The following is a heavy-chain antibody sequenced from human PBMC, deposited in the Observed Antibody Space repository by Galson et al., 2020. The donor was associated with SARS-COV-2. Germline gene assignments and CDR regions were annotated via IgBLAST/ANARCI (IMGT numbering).Heavy chain of an antibody. CDR2: ISGSGGST. CDR1: GFTFSSYA. D-gene: IGHD2-2*03. V-gene: IGHV3-23*01. Sequence: GGSLRLSCAASGFTFSSYAMSWVRQAPGKGLEWVSAISGSGGSTYYADSVKGRFTISRDNSKNTLYLQMNSLRAEDTAVYYCAKAGMDIVVVPAAGYDFWSGYFWGYFDYWGQGTLVTVSS. CDR3: AKAGMDIVVVPAAGYDFWSGYFWGYFDY. J-gene: IGHJ4*02.